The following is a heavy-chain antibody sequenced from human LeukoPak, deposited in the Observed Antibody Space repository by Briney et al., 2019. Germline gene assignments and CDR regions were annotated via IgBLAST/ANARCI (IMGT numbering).Heavy chain of an antibody. CDR3: ARDKDYGDYGMDV. D-gene: IGHD4-17*01. V-gene: IGHV3-11*01. CDR2: ISSSGSTI. CDR1: GFTFSDHY. J-gene: IGHJ6*02. Sequence: GGSLRLSCAASGFTFSDHYMSWIRQAPGKGLEWVSYISSSGSTIYYADSVKGRFTISRDNAKNSLYLQMNSLRAEDTAVYYCARDKDYGDYGMDVWGQGTTVTVSS.